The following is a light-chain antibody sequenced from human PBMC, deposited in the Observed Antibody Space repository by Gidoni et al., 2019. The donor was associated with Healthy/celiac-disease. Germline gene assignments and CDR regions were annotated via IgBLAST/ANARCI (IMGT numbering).Light chain of an antibody. Sequence: EIVLTQSPGTLSLSPGERATLSCRASQSVSSSYFAWYQQKPGQAPRLLIYGASSRATGIPARFSGSGSGTDFTLTIRRLEPEDFAVYYCQQYGSSPFTFGPGTKVEIK. V-gene: IGKV3-20*01. CDR1: QSVSSSY. CDR3: QQYGSSPFT. CDR2: GAS. J-gene: IGKJ3*01.